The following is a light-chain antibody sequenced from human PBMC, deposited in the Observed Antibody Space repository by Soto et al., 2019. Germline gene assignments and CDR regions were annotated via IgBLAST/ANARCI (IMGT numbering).Light chain of an antibody. CDR2: DAS. V-gene: IGKV1-33*01. J-gene: IGKJ5*01. CDR1: QDISNY. CDR3: QQYGNLPT. Sequence: DIQMSQSPSSLAASVGDRVTITCQASQDISNYLSWYQQKPGKVPKLLIYDASNLETGVPSRFSGSGSGTDFTFTISRLQPEDIATYYCQQYGNLPTFGQGTRLEI.